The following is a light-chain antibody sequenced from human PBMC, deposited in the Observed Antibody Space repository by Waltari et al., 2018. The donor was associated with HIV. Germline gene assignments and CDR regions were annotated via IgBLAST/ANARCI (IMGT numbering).Light chain of an antibody. V-gene: IGLV1-40*01. CDR2: VTS. CDR3: QSYDSSLSDSMV. CDR1: SSNIGAGYD. J-gene: IGLJ3*02. Sequence: QSVLTQPPSVSGAPGQRVTISCTGSSSNIGAGYDVHWYQQLPGTAPKLLIYVTSNRPSGVPDRFPGSKPGTSASLAITGLQAEDEADYYCQSYDSSLSDSMVFGGGTKLTVL.